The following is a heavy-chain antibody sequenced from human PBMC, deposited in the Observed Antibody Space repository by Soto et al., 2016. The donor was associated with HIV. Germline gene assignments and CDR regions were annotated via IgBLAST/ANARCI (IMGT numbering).Heavy chain of an antibody. CDR3: ASDRITSGSGIRAYAFQI. CDR2: SIIVGAP. Sequence: QLQLQESGPGQVKPSETLSLTCTVSGGSISSSTYYWGWIRQSPGKGWSGLAVSIIVGAPTTSRPSRVESPYPLTRQDQFSLKLSSVTAADTAVYYCASDRITSGSGIRAYAFQIWGQGTMVTVSS. J-gene: IGHJ3*02. CDR1: GGSISSSTYY. D-gene: IGHD3-10*01. V-gene: IGHV4-39*01.